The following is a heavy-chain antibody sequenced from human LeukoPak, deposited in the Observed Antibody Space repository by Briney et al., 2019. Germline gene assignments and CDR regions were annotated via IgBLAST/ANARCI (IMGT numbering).Heavy chain of an antibody. V-gene: IGHV4-39*01. J-gene: IGHJ1*01. CDR1: GGSISSSSYY. Sequence: SETLSLTCTVSGGSISSSSYYWGWIRQPPGKGLEWIGSIYYSGSTYYNPSLKSRVTISVDTSKNQFSLKLSSVTAADTAVYYCARKDRYYDSSGYNRAEYFQHWGQGTLVTVSS. D-gene: IGHD3-22*01. CDR2: IYYSGST. CDR3: ARKDRYYDSSGYNRAEYFQH.